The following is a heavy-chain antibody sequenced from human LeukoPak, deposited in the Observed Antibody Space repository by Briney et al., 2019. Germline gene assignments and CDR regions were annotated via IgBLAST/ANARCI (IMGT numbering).Heavy chain of an antibody. J-gene: IGHJ4*02. CDR1: GGTFSSYA. V-gene: IGHV1-69*06. D-gene: IGHD6-13*01. CDR3: ARAKQQPYPSFDY. CDR2: IIPIFGTA. Sequence: GASVKVSRKASGGTFSSYAISWVRQAPGQGLEWMGGIIPIFGTANYAQKFQGRATITADKSTSTAYMELSSLRSEDTAVYYCARAKQQPYPSFDYWGQGTLVTASS.